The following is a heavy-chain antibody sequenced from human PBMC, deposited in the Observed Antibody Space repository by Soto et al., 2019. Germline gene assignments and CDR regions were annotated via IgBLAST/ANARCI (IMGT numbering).Heavy chain of an antibody. D-gene: IGHD1-26*01. J-gene: IGHJ4*02. Sequence: EVQLVESGGGLVQPGGSLKLSCAASGYTFSDSAMHWVRQASGKVLEWVGRIRSKANNYATVYAASVKGRFTISRDDSRNTAYLQMNSLKTEDTAVYYCARLWAEREPNFDYWGQGTLVSVSS. CDR1: GYTFSDSA. CDR3: ARLWAEREPNFDY. CDR2: IRSKANNYAT. V-gene: IGHV3-73*02.